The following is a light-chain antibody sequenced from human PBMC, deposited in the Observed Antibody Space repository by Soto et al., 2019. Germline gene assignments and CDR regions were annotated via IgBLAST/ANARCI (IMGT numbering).Light chain of an antibody. CDR3: QQPASWPYT. J-gene: IGKJ2*01. V-gene: IGKV3-11*01. Sequence: EIVLTQSPDTLSLSPGEGATLSCRASHDVSVSLVWYRQRPGQSPRLLIHDASNRATGISARFCGSGSGTDFTLTIGSLEPEESALHYCQQPASWPYTSGQGTKVEIK. CDR1: HDVSVS. CDR2: DAS.